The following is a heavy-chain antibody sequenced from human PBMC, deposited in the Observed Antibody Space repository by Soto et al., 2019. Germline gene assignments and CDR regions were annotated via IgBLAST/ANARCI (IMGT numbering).Heavy chain of an antibody. V-gene: IGHV3-30*03. CDR2: ISYDGGLQ. CDR1: GFTFTSYG. CDR3: VSDRGFGHASVPYS. D-gene: IGHD3-10*01. Sequence: QAHLVESGGGVDHPGRSLRLSCAASGFTFTSYGMHWVRKAPGTRLEWVAVISYDGGLQHYADSVKGRFTISRDNSKNMVLLQMNSLRAEDTAVYYCVSDRGFGHASVPYSWGQGTLVSVSS. J-gene: IGHJ4*02.